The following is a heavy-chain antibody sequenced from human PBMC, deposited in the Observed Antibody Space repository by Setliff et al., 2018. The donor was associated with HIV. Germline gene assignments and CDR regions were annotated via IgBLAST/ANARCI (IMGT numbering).Heavy chain of an antibody. CDR3: AKGNWGYWYFDI. D-gene: IGHD3-16*01. CDR2: ISGSGGRT. CDR1: GFTFSSYA. Sequence: GGSLRLSCAASGFTFSSYAMSWVRRAPGKGLEWVSTISGSGGRTYYADSVKGRFTISRDNSKDTLYLQMNSLRAEDTAVYYCAKGNWGYWYFDIWGRGTLVTVSS. J-gene: IGHJ2*01. V-gene: IGHV3-23*01.